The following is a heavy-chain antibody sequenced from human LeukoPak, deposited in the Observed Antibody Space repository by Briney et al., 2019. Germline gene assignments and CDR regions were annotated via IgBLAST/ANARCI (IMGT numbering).Heavy chain of an antibody. CDR2: IGSSSSTI. CDR1: GFTFSSYS. V-gene: IGHV3-48*04. Sequence: GGSLRLSCAASGFTFSSYSMNWVRQAPGKGLEWVSYIGSSSSTIYYADSVKGRFTISRDNAKNSLYLQMNSLRAEDTAVYYCARVSSYYYYGMDVWGQGTTVTVSS. D-gene: IGHD6-13*01. J-gene: IGHJ6*02. CDR3: ARVSSYYYYGMDV.